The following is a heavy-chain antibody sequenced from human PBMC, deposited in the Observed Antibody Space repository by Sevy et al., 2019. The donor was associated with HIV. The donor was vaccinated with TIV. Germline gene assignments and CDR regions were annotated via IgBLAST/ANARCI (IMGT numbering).Heavy chain of an antibody. CDR1: GFTFVTYA. J-gene: IGHJ3*02. Sequence: GGSLRLSCEASGFTFVTYAMNWVRQAPGKGLEWVSGISGSGGSTYYADSVKGRFTISRDNSKNTLYQQMNSLRAEDTAVYYCAKDVYDSSGYYPMGAFDIWGQGTLVTVSS. CDR3: AKDVYDSSGYYPMGAFDI. CDR2: ISGSGGST. D-gene: IGHD3-22*01. V-gene: IGHV3-23*01.